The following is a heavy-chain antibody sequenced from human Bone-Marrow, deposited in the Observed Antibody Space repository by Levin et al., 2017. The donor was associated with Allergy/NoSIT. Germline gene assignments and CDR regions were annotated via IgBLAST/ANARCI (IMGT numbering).Heavy chain of an antibody. V-gene: IGHV3-20*04. CDR1: GFTFNDYG. D-gene: IGHD2-15*01. CDR3: ARYCSGGSCSVLVGALEL. CDR2: ISWSGAST. Sequence: GGSLRLSCAASGFTFNDYGMTWVRQAPGKGLEWVSGISWSGASTGYADSVKGRFTISRDNAKKSLYLQMDGLRVEDTALYYCARYCSGGSCSVLVGALELWGQGTLVTVSS. J-gene: IGHJ3*01.